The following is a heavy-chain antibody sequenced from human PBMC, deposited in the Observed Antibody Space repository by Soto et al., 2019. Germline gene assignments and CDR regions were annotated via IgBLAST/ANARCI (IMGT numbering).Heavy chain of an antibody. V-gene: IGHV3-23*01. CDR2: ISGSGGTT. CDR3: AKTPRQWLVYFDY. J-gene: IGHJ4*02. Sequence: GGSLRLSCAASGFPFSNYAIAWVRQAPGKGLEWVSGISGSGGTTYYADSVKGRFTISRDNSKDTLHLQMNSLRAEDTAVYYCAKTPRQWLVYFDYWGQGALVTVSS. D-gene: IGHD6-19*01. CDR1: GFPFSNYA.